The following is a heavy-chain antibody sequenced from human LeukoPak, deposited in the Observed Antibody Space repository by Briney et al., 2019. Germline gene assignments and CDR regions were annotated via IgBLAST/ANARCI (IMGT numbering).Heavy chain of an antibody. Sequence: ASVKVSCKASGYTFTSYGISWVRQAPGQGLEWMGWISAYNGNTNYAQKLQGRVTMTTDTSTSTAYMELGSLRSDDTAVYYCARGQYNRPHGYTAYDYWGQGTLVTVSS. D-gene: IGHD1-1*01. CDR1: GYTFTSYG. J-gene: IGHJ4*02. CDR3: ARGQYNRPHGYTAYDY. CDR2: ISAYNGNT. V-gene: IGHV1-18*01.